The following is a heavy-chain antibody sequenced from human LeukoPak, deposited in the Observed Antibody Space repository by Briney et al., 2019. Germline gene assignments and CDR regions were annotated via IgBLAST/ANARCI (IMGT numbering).Heavy chain of an antibody. Sequence: GGSLRLSCAASGFTFSIYAMSWVRRAPGKGLEWVSTVTDRGSNTYYADSVKGRFTISRDNSKNTLYLQMNSLRAEDTAVYYCAKGWSNWYFDYWGQGTLVTVSS. V-gene: IGHV3-23*01. CDR2: VTDRGSNT. J-gene: IGHJ4*02. CDR3: AKGWSNWYFDY. D-gene: IGHD1-1*01. CDR1: GFTFSIYA.